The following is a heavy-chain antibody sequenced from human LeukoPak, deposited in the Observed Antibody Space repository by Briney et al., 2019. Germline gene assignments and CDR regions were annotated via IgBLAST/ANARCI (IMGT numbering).Heavy chain of an antibody. J-gene: IGHJ4*02. D-gene: IGHD5-18*01. Sequence: GGSLRLSCAASGFTFSSYSMIWVRQTPGKGLEWASSISSSSTYIYYADSVKGRFTISRDNARNSLYLQMNSLRAEDTAVYYCAREPTAMILWGQGTLVTVSS. CDR2: ISSSSTYI. CDR3: AREPTAMIL. CDR1: GFTFSSYS. V-gene: IGHV3-21*01.